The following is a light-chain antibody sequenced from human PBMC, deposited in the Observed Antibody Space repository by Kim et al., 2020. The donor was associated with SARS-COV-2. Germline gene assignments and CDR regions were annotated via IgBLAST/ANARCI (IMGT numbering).Light chain of an antibody. CDR3: QGWETSVV. J-gene: IGLJ2*01. Sequence: SYELTQPPSLSVSPGQTATISCSGDELGHRYTSWYQQKPGQSAVLVSYQDIKRPSGIPERFSGSNSGNTATLTISGTQTMDEADYYCQGWETSVVFVGGT. V-gene: IGLV3-1*01. CDR1: ELGHRY. CDR2: QDI.